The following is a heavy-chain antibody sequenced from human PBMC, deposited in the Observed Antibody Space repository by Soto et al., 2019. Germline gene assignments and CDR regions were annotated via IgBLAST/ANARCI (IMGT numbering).Heavy chain of an antibody. D-gene: IGHD6-6*01. CDR3: ARESSIAARLFDY. J-gene: IGHJ4*02. V-gene: IGHV4-30-4*01. Sequence: SETLSLTCTVSGGSISSGDYYWSWIRQPPGKGLEWIGYIYYSGSTYYNPSLKSRVTISVDTSKDQFSLKLSSVTAADTAVYYCARESSIAARLFDYWGQGTLVTVSS. CDR1: GGSISSGDYY. CDR2: IYYSGST.